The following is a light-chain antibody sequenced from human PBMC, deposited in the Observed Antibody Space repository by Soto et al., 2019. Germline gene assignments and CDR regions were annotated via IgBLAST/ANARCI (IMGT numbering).Light chain of an antibody. CDR1: VIGTTC. V-gene: IGLV3-21*02. Sequence: LTQPPSVSVAPGQTARITCERNVIGTTCVHWFQQSSGQAPVLVVYDTDDRPSGIPKRFSGSNSGTTANLTISRVEAGDEDYYYCHVWDSSSDHAGVFGGGTKLTVL. J-gene: IGLJ3*02. CDR3: HVWDSSSDHAGV. CDR2: DTD.